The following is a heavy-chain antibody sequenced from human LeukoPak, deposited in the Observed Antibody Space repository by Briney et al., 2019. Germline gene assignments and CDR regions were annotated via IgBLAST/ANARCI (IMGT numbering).Heavy chain of an antibody. CDR2: IYSGGST. J-gene: IGHJ4*02. V-gene: IGHV3-53*04. Sequence: PGGSLRLSCAASGFTFSSYAMSWVRQAPGKGLEWVSVIYSGGSTYYADSVKGRFTISRHNSKNTLYLQMNSLRAEDTAVYYCARITGDYNFDYWGQGTLVTVSS. D-gene: IGHD7-27*01. CDR1: GFTFSSYA. CDR3: ARITGDYNFDY.